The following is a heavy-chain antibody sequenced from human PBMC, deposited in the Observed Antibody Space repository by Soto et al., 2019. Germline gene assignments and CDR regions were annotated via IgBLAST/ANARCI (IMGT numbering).Heavy chain of an antibody. CDR3: AKSRANYFDY. J-gene: IGHJ4*02. V-gene: IGHV3-23*01. Sequence: PGGSLRRSGAPCGGTVSSYRRSWVHQAPGKGLEWVSAISGSGGSTYYADSVKGRFTISRDNSKNTLHLQMNSLRAEDTAVYYCAKSRANYFDYWGQGTLVTVSS. CDR2: ISGSGGST. CDR1: GGTVSSYR.